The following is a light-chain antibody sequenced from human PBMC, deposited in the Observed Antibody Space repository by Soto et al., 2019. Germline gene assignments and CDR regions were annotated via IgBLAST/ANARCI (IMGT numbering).Light chain of an antibody. V-gene: IGKV3-11*01. CDR2: GAS. Sequence: EIVLMQSPGTLSLSPGERATLSCRASQSVSSNLAWYQQKPGQAPRLLIYGASIRATGIPARFSGSGFGTDFTLTISSLEPEDAAVYYCQQRSNWPPITFGQGTRLEIK. J-gene: IGKJ5*01. CDR3: QQRSNWPPIT. CDR1: QSVSSN.